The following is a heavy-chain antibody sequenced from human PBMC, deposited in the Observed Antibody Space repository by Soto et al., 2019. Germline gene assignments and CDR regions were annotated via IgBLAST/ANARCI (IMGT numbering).Heavy chain of an antibody. D-gene: IGHD3-10*01. J-gene: IGHJ4*02. V-gene: IGHV4-39*01. CDR2: VFYLGRT. Sequence: LSLTCTVSGGSISSSSYHWGWIRQPPGKGLEWIGSVFYLGRTYNNPSLRSRVTMSVDTSKNQFSLNLSSLTVLDTAVYYCARQGGSGTYYNGLDYFDSWGQGTLVTVSS. CDR1: GGSISSSSYH. CDR3: ARQGGSGTYYNGLDYFDS.